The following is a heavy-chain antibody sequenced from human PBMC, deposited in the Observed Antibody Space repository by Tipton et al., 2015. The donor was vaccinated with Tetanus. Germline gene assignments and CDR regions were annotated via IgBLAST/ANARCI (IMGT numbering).Heavy chain of an antibody. J-gene: IGHJ6*02. Sequence: KPSGTLSLICTVSGGSINNYYWSWMRQPPGKGLEWIGEINHSGSTNYNPSLKSRVTISVDTSKNQFSLKLRSVTAADTAVYYCARAEVNFTTAPPGYYNVYYYYGMDVWGQGTTVTVSS. CDR1: GGSINNYY. CDR2: INHSGST. V-gene: IGHV4-34*01. D-gene: IGHD3-9*01. CDR3: ARAEVNFTTAPPGYYNVYYYYGMDV.